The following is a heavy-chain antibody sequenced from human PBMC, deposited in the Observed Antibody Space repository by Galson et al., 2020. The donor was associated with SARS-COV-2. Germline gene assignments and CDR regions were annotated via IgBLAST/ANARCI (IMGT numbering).Heavy chain of an antibody. D-gene: IGHD2-15*01. CDR2: INTNTGNP. CDR1: GYTFATYA. V-gene: IGHV7-4-1*02. J-gene: IGHJ6*02. Sequence: ASVKVSCKASGYTFATYAMNWVRQAPGQGLEWMGWINTNTGNPTYAQGFTERFVFSLDTSVSTSYLQISSLKAEDTAVYYCARDLLGCSGGSCYPHYGFDVWGQGTTITVSS. CDR3: ARDLLGCSGGSCYPHYGFDV.